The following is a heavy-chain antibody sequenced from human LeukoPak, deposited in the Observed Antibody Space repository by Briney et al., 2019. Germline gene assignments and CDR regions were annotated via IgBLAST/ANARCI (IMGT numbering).Heavy chain of an antibody. V-gene: IGHV5-51*01. CDR1: GYSFSTNW. CDR3: VRVLWTWALNYYYGMDV. J-gene: IGHJ6*02. CDR2: IYPGDSDT. Sequence: GESLMISCTGSGYSFSTNWIGWVRQMPGKGLEWMGIIYPGDSDTRYSPSFQGQVTISADKSISTAYLQWSSLKASDTAMYYCVRVLWTWALNYYYGMDVWGQGTTVTVSS. D-gene: IGHD2-8*02.